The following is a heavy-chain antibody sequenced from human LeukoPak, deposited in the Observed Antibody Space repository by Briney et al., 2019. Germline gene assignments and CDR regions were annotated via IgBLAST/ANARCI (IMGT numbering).Heavy chain of an antibody. CDR3: AKDSDYYYYMDV. CDR2: ISGSGGST. Sequence: GGSLRLSCAASGFTFSSYAMTWVRQAPGKGLEWVSTISGSGGSTYYADSVKGWFTISRDNSKNTLSLQMNSLRAEDTAVYYCAKDSDYYYYMDVWGKGTTVTVSS. CDR1: GFTFSSYA. J-gene: IGHJ6*03. V-gene: IGHV3-23*01.